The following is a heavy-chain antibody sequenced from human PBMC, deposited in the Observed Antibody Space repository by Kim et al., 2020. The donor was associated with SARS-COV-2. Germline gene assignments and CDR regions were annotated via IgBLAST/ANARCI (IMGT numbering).Heavy chain of an antibody. D-gene: IGHD3-22*01. J-gene: IGHJ4*02. Sequence: YADSVKGRFTITRDNAKNSLYLQMNSLGAEDTAVYYCAREGGSSGYYPVWGQGTLVTVSS. V-gene: IGHV3-11*04. CDR3: AREGGSSGYYPV.